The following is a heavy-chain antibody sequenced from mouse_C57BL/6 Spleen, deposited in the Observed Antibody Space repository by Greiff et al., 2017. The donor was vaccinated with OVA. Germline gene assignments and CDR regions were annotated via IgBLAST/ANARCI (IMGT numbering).Heavy chain of an antibody. CDR1: GYAFSSSW. J-gene: IGHJ2*01. V-gene: IGHV1-82*01. D-gene: IGHD2-5*01. CDR2: IYPGDGDT. Sequence: QVQLQQSGPELVKPGASVKISCKASGYAFSSSWMNWVKQRPGKGLEWIGRIYPGDGDTNYNGKFKGKATLTADKSSSTAYMQLSSLTSEDSAVGFCAAYYSSYGGNYWGKGTTLTVSS. CDR3: AAYYSSYGGNY.